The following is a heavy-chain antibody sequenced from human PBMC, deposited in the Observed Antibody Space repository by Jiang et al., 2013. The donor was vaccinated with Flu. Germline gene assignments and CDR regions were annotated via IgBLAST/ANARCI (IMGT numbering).Heavy chain of an antibody. CDR1: FSSYA. J-gene: IGHJ6*02. V-gene: IGHV1-69*01. CDR2: IIPIFGTA. CDR3: ARETPYAVPYYYYGMDV. Sequence: FSSYAISWVRQAPGQGLEWMGGIIPIFGTANYAQKFQGRVTITADESTSTAYMELSSLRSEDTAVYYCARETPYAVPYYYYGMDVWGQGTTVTVSS. D-gene: IGHD3-16*01.